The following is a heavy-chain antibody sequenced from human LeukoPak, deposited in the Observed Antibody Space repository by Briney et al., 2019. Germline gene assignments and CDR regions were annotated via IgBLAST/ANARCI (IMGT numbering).Heavy chain of an antibody. J-gene: IGHJ1*01. CDR3: AGGDSITIFGVVTFEYFQH. CDR2: IIPIFGTA. CDR1: GGTFSSYA. D-gene: IGHD3-3*01. V-gene: IGHV1-69*05. Sequence: SVKVSCKASGGTFSSYAISWVRQAPGQGLEWMGGIIPIFGTANYAQKFQGRVTITTDESTSTAYMELSGLRSEDTAVYYCAGGDSITIFGVVTFEYFQHWGQGTLVTVSS.